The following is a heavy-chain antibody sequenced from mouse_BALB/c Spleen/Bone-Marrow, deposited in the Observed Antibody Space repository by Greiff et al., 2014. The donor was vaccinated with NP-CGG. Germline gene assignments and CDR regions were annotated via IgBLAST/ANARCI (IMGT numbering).Heavy chain of an antibody. J-gene: IGHJ2*01. V-gene: IGHV14-4*02. D-gene: IGHD2-4*01. CDR3: NARGDYDFDYFDY. CDR2: IDPENGDT. Sequence: VQLKESGAELLRSGASVKLSCTASGFNIKDYYMHWVKQRPEQGLEWIGWIDPENGDTEYAPKFQGKATMTADASSNTAYLQLSSLTSEDTAVYYCNARGDYDFDYFDYWGQGTTLTVSS. CDR1: GFNIKDYY.